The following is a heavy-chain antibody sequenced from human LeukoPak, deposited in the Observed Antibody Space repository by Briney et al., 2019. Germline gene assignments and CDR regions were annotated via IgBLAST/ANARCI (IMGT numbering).Heavy chain of an antibody. D-gene: IGHD6-6*01. V-gene: IGHV1-18*01. CDR2: ISAYNGNT. J-gene: IGHJ4*02. CDR1: GYTFTSYG. CDR3: ARAQYSSSKSAADY. Sequence: ASVKVSCKASGYTFTSYGISWVRQAPGQGLEWMGWISAYNGNTNYAQKLQGRVTMTTDTSTSTAYMELRSLRSDDTAVYCCARAQYSSSKSAADYWGQGTLVTVSS.